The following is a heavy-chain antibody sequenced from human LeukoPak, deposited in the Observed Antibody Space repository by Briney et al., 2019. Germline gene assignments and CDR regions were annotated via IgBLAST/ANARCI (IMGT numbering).Heavy chain of an antibody. D-gene: IGHD1-26*01. CDR1: GYTFTRYY. CDR3: ARAGGWWELPFGAFDI. V-gene: IGHV1-2*02. CDR2: INPNSGGT. J-gene: IGHJ3*02. Sequence: ASVKVSCKASGYTFTRYYMHWVRQAPGQGLEWMGWINPNSGGTNYAQKFQGRVTMTRDTSISTAYMELSRLRSDDTAAYYCARAGGWWELPFGAFDIWGQGTMVTVSS.